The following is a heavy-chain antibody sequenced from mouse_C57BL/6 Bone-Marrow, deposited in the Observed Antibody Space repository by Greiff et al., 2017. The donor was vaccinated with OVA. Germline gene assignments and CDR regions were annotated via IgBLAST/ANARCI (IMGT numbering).Heavy chain of an antibody. CDR3: ARDYDGSSPSYAMDD. CDR1: GFTFTDYY. J-gene: IGHJ4*01. D-gene: IGHD1-1*01. V-gene: IGHV7-3*01. Sequence: DVLLVESGGGLVQPGGSLSLSCAASGFTFTDYYMSWVRQPPGKALEWLGFIRNKANGYTTEYSASVKGRFTISRDTPQNIHYLQMNARRAEDRDTYNCARDYDGSSPSYAMDDWGKGTSVTVSS. CDR2: IRNKANGYTT.